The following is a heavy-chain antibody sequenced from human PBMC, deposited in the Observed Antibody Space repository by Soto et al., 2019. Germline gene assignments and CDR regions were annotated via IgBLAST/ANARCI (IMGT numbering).Heavy chain of an antibody. J-gene: IGHJ6*03. Sequence: ASVKVSCKASGYTFTSYYMHWVRQAPGQGLEWMGIINPSGGSTSYAQKFQGRVTMTRDTSTSTVYMELSSLRSEDTAVYYCARGGSGSYRTTPYYYYYMDVWGKGTTVTVSS. CDR3: ARGGSGSYRTTPYYYYYMDV. CDR1: GYTFTSYY. D-gene: IGHD3-10*01. CDR2: INPSGGST. V-gene: IGHV1-46*03.